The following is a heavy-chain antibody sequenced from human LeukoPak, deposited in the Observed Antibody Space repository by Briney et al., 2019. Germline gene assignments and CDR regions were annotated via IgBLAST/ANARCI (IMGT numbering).Heavy chain of an antibody. CDR1: GGSISSGSYY. CDR2: IYTSGST. Sequence: SQTLSLTCTVSGGSISSGSYYWSWIRQPAGKGLEWIGRIYTSGSTNYNPSLKSRVTISVDTSKNQFSLKLSSVTAADTAVYYCARVTAAAGTRWFDPWGQGTLVTVSS. J-gene: IGHJ5*02. D-gene: IGHD6-13*01. V-gene: IGHV4-61*02. CDR3: ARVTAAAGTRWFDP.